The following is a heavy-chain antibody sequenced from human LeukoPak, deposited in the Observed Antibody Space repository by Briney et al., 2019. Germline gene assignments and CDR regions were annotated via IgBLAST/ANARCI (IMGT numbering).Heavy chain of an antibody. V-gene: IGHV3-30*18. J-gene: IGHJ4*02. Sequence: EGSLRLPCAASGFSFISYGMHWVRQAPGKGLEWVGVISDDGRNKKYADSVKGRFTISRDNSKDTLYLQMNSLRDEDTAVYYCAKRPSDYGDYVTYFDYWGQGTLVTVSS. CDR3: AKRPSDYGDYVTYFDY. D-gene: IGHD4-17*01. CDR1: GFSFISYG. CDR2: ISDDGRNK.